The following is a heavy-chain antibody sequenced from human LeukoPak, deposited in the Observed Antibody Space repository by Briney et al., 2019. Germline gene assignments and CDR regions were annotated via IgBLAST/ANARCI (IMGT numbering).Heavy chain of an antibody. V-gene: IGHV3-23*01. Sequence: GSLRLSCAASGFTFSSYVINWVRQAPGKGLEWVSTISGSGTKTYYADSVKGRFTISRDNAKNSLYLQMNSLRAEDTALYYCARVQLERGYYFDYWGQGTLVTVSS. CDR3: ARVQLERGYYFDY. CDR2: ISGSGTKT. J-gene: IGHJ4*02. CDR1: GFTFSSYV. D-gene: IGHD1-1*01.